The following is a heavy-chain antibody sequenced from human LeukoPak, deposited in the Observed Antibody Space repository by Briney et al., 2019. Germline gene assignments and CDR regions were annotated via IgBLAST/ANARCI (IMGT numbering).Heavy chain of an antibody. CDR1: GYSSTSYW. CDR2: IYPGDSDT. J-gene: IGHJ6*03. D-gene: IGHD3-22*01. V-gene: IGHV5-51*01. Sequence: GESLKISCKGSGYSSTSYWIGWVRQMPGKGLEWMGIIYPGDSDTRYSPSFQGQVTISADKSISTAYLQWSSLKASDTAMYYCARQTEYYYDSSGYYFRYMDVWGKGTTLTVSS. CDR3: ARQTEYYYDSSGYYFRYMDV.